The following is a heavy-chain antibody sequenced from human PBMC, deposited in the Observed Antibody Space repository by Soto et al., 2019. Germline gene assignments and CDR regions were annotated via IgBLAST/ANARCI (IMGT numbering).Heavy chain of an antibody. V-gene: IGHV1-18*01. CDR3: ARMVRVSNIDCSHYIDV. J-gene: IGHJ6*03. D-gene: IGHD3-10*01. CDR1: GYTFTSHG. Sequence: QVQLVQSGAEVKKPGASVKVSCKASGYTFTSHGISWVRQAPGQGLEWMGWISAYNGDTNYAQKLQGRVTVTTDTSTSTAYMELRSLRSEDTAVYYRARMVRVSNIDCSHYIDVWGKGTTVTVSS. CDR2: ISAYNGDT.